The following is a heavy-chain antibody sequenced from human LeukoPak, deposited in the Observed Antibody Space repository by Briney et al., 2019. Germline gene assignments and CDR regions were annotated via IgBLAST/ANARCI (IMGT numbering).Heavy chain of an antibody. CDR2: IYPGDSDT. D-gene: IGHD1-26*01. J-gene: IGHJ4*02. Sequence: GESLKISCKRSGYIFTNYWIGWVRQMPGEGLEWIGIIYPGDSDTRYSPSFEGQVTISVDKPISTAYLQWSSLKASDTAMYYCATSREPAGGDYWGQGTLVTVSS. V-gene: IGHV5-51*04. CDR3: ATSREPAGGDY. CDR1: GYIFTNYW.